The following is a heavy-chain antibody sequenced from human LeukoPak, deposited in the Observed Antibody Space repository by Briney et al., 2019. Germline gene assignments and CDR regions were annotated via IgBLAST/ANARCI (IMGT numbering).Heavy chain of an antibody. Sequence: ASVKVSCKASGGTFSSYAISWVRQAPGQGLEWMGGIIPIFGTANYAQKLQGRVTITADESTSTAYMELSSLRSEDTAVYYCARSRGTCYSCGDYWGQGTLVTVSS. CDR2: IIPIFGTA. CDR3: ARSRGTCYSCGDY. D-gene: IGHD2-15*01. J-gene: IGHJ4*02. V-gene: IGHV1-69*13. CDR1: GGTFSSYA.